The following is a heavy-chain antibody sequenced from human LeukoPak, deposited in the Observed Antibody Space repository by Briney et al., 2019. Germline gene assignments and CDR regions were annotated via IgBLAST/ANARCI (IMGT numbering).Heavy chain of an antibody. CDR2: ICYSGNT. J-gene: IGHJ4*02. CDR1: GGSISSSSYC. D-gene: IGHD5-24*01. V-gene: IGHV4-39*07. Sequence: SETLSLTCTVSGGSISSSSYCWGWIRQPPGMGLEWIGSICYSGNTYYNPSLKSRVTISVDTPRNQFSLEMSSVTAADTAVYYCAREGLMATFDYWGQGTLVTVSS. CDR3: AREGLMATFDY.